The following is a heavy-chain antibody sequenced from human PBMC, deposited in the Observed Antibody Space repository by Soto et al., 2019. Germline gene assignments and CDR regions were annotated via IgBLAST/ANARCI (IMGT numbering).Heavy chain of an antibody. V-gene: IGHV4-34*01. CDR3: ARGRGLWLRVLSY. Sequence: QVQLQQWGAGLLKPSETLSLTCAVYGGSFSGYYWSWIRQPPGKGLEWIGEINHSGSTNYNPSLKSRVTISVDTSKNQFSLKLSSVTAADTAVYYCARGRGLWLRVLSYWGQGTLVTVSS. CDR2: INHSGST. J-gene: IGHJ4*02. CDR1: GGSFSGYY. D-gene: IGHD5-18*01.